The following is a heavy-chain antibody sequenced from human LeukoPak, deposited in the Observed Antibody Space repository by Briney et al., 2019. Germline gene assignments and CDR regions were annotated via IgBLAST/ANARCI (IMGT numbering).Heavy chain of an antibody. CDR3: ARLTIVDCSSTSCPGDMDV. Sequence: PGGSLRLSCAASGFSFSSYAMHWVRQAPGKGLEYVSVISSNGGSTYYANSVKGRFTISRDNSKNTLYLQMGSLRAEDMAVYYCARLTIVDCSSTSCPGDMDVWGRGTTVTVSS. V-gene: IGHV3-64*01. CDR2: ISSNGGST. D-gene: IGHD2-2*01. CDR1: GFSFSSYA. J-gene: IGHJ6*03.